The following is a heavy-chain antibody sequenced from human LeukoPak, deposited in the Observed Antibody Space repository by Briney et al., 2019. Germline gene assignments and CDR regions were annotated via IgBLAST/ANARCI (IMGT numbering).Heavy chain of an antibody. D-gene: IGHD5-12*01. J-gene: IGHJ4*02. CDR2: ISSSSSTI. V-gene: IGHV3-48*01. CDR1: GFTFSSYS. Sequence: PGGSLRLSCAASGFTFSSYSMNWVRQAPGKGLEWVSYISSSSSTIYYADSVKGRFTISRDNAKNSLYLQMNSLRAEDTAVYYRARDVIRVATPFVYWGQGTLVTVSS. CDR3: ARDVIRVATPFVY.